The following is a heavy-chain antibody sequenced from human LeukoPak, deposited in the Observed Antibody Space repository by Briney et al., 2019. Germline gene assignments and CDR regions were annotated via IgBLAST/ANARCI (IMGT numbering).Heavy chain of an antibody. V-gene: IGHV3-7*03. CDR2: IKQDGSER. CDR3: ARDPNLYSGTYDTY. J-gene: IGHJ4*02. CDR1: GVTFSSHW. Sequence: GGSLRLSCVVSGVTFSSHWMSWVRQAPGKGLEWVANIKQDGSERYYVGSVKGRFTISRDNAKNSVFLQMNSLRAEDTAVYYCARDPNLYSGTYDTYWGQGTLVTVSS. D-gene: IGHD1-26*01.